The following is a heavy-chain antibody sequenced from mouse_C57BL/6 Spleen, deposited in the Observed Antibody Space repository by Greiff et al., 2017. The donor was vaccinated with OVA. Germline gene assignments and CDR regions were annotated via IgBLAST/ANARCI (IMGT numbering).Heavy chain of an antibody. V-gene: IGHV1-9*01. CDR1: GYTFTGYW. J-gene: IGHJ2*01. D-gene: IGHD3-3*01. CDR2: ILPGSGST. CDR3: ASGGRDRWGFDY. Sequence: QVQLQQSGAELMKPGASVKLSCKATGYTFTGYWIEWVKQRPGHGLEWIGEILPGSGSTNYNEKFKGKATFTVDTSSNTAYMHLSSLTTEDSAVYYYASGGRDRWGFDYWGQGTTLTVSS.